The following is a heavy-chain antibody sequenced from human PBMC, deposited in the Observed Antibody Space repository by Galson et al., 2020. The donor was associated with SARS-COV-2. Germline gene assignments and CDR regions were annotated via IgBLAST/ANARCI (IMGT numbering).Heavy chain of an antibody. CDR1: GGSISSGGYY. J-gene: IGHJ6*02. Sequence: SETLSLTCTVSGGSISSGGYYWSWIRQHPGKGLEWIGYIYYSGSTYYNPSLKSRVTISVDTSKNQFSLKLSSVTAADTVVYYCARESGVEMATSSGGDGMDVWGQGTTVTVSS. D-gene: IGHD5-12*01. CDR3: ARESGVEMATSSGGDGMDV. CDR2: IYYSGST. V-gene: IGHV4-31*03.